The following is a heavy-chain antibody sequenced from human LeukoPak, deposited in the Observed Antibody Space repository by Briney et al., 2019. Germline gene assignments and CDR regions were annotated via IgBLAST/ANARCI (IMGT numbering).Heavy chain of an antibody. J-gene: IGHJ4*02. V-gene: IGHV3-23*01. D-gene: IGHD3-10*01. CDR3: AKLLMAMVRGVDIDC. CDR1: GITFSSYA. Sequence: GGSLRLSCAASGITFSSYAMSWVRQAPGKGLEWVSAISGSGGSTYYADSVKGRFTIPRDNSKNTLYLQMNSLRAEDTAVYYCAKLLMAMVRGVDIDCWGQGTLVTVSS. CDR2: ISGSGGST.